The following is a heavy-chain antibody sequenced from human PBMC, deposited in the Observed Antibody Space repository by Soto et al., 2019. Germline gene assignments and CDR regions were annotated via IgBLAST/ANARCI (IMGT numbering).Heavy chain of an antibody. Sequence: SETLCLTCTVSGGSISSSSYYWGWIRQPPGKGLEWIGSIYYSGSTYYNPSLKSRVTISVDTSKNQFSLKLSSVTAADTAVYYCARCDYYGSGSYYNLYCYFGMDVWGQGTTVTVSS. D-gene: IGHD3-10*01. CDR3: ARCDYYGSGSYYNLYCYFGMDV. J-gene: IGHJ6*02. CDR2: IYYSGST. V-gene: IGHV4-39*01. CDR1: GGSISSSSYY.